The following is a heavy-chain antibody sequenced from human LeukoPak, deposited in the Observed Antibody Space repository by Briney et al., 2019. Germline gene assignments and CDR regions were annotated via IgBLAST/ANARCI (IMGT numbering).Heavy chain of an antibody. CDR2: INGDGSTT. CDR1: GFSFRSCW. Sequence: GGSLRLSCAASGFSFRSCWMHWVRQAPGKELVWVSRINGDGSTTNYADSVRGRFTISRDNAKNALYLQMNSLRADDSAVYFCASLVGGYYPPVEAFDVWGQGTMVTVSS. CDR3: ASLVGGYYPPVEAFDV. V-gene: IGHV3-74*01. D-gene: IGHD3-3*01. J-gene: IGHJ3*01.